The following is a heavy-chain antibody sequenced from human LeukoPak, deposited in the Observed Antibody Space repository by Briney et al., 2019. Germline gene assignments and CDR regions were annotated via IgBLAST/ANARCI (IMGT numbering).Heavy chain of an antibody. J-gene: IGHJ4*02. V-gene: IGHV3-23*01. CDR3: AKGSYYDSSGSFYFDY. D-gene: IGHD3-22*01. CDR1: GFTFSSYA. Sequence: PRGSLRLSCAASGFTFSSYAMSWVRQAPGKGLEWVSGISGSGDNTYYADPVKGRFTISRDNSKNTLYVQVNSLGTEDTAAYYCAKGSYYDSSGSFYFDYWGQGTLVTVSS. CDR2: ISGSGDNT.